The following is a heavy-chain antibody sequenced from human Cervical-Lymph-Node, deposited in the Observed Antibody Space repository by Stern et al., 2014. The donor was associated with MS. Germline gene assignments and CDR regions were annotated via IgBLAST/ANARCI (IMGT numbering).Heavy chain of an antibody. J-gene: IGHJ6*02. CDR3: GRSSGASGDAMDV. D-gene: IGHD5-12*01. Sequence: VQLVESGGGLVHPGGSLRLSCAASGFTFSSYWMHWVRQAPGKGLVCVSRINIDGSSTSYTDSERGRFTISRDNAKNTVSLQMNNLRAEDTAVYFCGRSSGASGDAMDVWGQGTTVTVSS. V-gene: IGHV3-74*01. CDR1: GFTFSSYW. CDR2: INIDGSST.